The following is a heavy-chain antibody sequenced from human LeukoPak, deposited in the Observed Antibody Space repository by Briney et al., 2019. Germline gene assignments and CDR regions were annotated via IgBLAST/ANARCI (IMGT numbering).Heavy chain of an antibody. CDR3: AKGTVTELQA. J-gene: IGHJ5*02. V-gene: IGHV3-43*01. CDR1: GFTFDEYA. CDR2: IMFDGSGI. Sequence: GESLRLSCAASGFTFDEYAMHWVRDTPGRRLEGVGLIMFDGSGIFYADSVKGRFAISRDNFKDSLYLQIHSLRTDDTALYYCAKGTVTELQAWGQGTLVTVSS. D-gene: IGHD1-7*01.